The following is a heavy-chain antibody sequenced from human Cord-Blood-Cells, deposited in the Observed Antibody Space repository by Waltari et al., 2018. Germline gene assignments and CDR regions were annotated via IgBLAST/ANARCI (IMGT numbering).Heavy chain of an antibody. CDR1: GYSFTSYW. Sequence: EVQLVQSGAEVKKPGESLKISCKGSGYSFTSYWIGWVRQIPGKGLEWMGIIYPGDSDTRYSPSFQGQVTISADKSISTAYLQWSSLKASDTAMYYCARPPQLVPNRNAFDIWGQGTMVTVSS. V-gene: IGHV5-51*01. CDR3: ARPPQLVPNRNAFDI. J-gene: IGHJ3*02. CDR2: IYPGDSDT. D-gene: IGHD6-6*01.